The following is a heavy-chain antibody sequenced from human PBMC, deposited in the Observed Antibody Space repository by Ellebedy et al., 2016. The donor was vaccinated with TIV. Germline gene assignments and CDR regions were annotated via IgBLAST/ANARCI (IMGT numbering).Heavy chain of an antibody. D-gene: IGHD6-19*01. Sequence: MPGGSLRLSCSVSGGSIWTSRWSWIRQPPGKGLEWIGDIYYTGSTHCNPSLKSRVAMSVDMSKSQLSLKLGSVIPTDTAVYYCARGGRGWYFDNWGQGTLVTVSS. J-gene: IGHJ4*02. CDR2: IYYTGST. CDR1: GGSIWTSR. CDR3: ARGGRGWYFDN. V-gene: IGHV4-59*01.